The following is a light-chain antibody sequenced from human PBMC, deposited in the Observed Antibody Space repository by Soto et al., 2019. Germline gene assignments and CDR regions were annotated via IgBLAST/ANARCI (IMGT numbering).Light chain of an antibody. CDR1: QSVSSSY. V-gene: IGKV3-20*01. J-gene: IGKJ4*01. CDR3: QQYGSSPPVT. CDR2: GAS. Sequence: EIVLTQSPGTLYLSPGERDTLYCRASQSVSSSYLAWYQQKPGQAPRLLIYGASSRATGIPDRVSGSGSGTDFTLTISRLEPADFAVYYCQQYGSSPPVTFGGGTKGEIK.